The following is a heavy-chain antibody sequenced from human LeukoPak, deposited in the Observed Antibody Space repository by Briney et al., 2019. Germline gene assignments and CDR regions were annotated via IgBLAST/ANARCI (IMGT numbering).Heavy chain of an antibody. V-gene: IGHV4-59*01. J-gene: IGHJ3*02. D-gene: IGHD3-3*01. CDR3: ARGGVYYDFWSGYHDAFDI. Sequence: SETLSLTCTVSGGSISSYYWSWIRQPPGKGLEWIGYIYYSGSTNYNPSLKSRVTISVDTSKNQFSLKLSSVTAADTAVYYCARGGVYYDFWSGYHDAFDIWGQGTMVTVSS. CDR2: IYYSGST. CDR1: GGSISSYY.